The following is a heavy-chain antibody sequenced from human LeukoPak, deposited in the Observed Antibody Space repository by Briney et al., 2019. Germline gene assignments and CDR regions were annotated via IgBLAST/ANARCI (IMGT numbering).Heavy chain of an antibody. CDR2: ISSSSSYI. CDR3: VRDRAEGREWVEFDP. J-gene: IGHJ5*02. CDR1: GFTFSSYS. V-gene: IGHV3-21*01. Sequence: GGSLRLSCAASGFTFSSYSMNWVRQAPGKGLEWVSSISSSSSYIYYADSVKGRFTISRDNAKNSLYLQMNNLRVEDTAVYRCVRDRAEGREWVEFDPWGQGTVVTVSS. D-gene: IGHD2-8*01.